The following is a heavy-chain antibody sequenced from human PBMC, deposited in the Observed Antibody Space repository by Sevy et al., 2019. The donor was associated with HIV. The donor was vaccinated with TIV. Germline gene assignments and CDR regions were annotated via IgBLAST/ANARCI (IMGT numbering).Heavy chain of an antibody. CDR1: GGSISSSSYY. J-gene: IGHJ6*02. V-gene: IGHV4-39*07. CDR2: IYTSGST. Sequence: SETLSLTCTVSGGSISSSSYYWGWIRQPPGKGLEWIGSIYTSGSTNYNPSLKSRVTMSVDTSKNQFSLKLSSVTAADTAVYYCARGSTHYYYGMDVWGQGTTVTVSS. CDR3: ARGSTHYYYGMDV.